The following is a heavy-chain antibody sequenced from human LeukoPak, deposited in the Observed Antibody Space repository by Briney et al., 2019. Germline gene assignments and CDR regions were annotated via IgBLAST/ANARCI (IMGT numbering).Heavy chain of an antibody. D-gene: IGHD3-3*02. CDR2: IFYTGGA. J-gene: IGHJ4*02. CDR3: ARLVDGIYTRVDS. Sequence: SETLSLTCTVSRGSISPDHCAWIRQPPGKGLEWIGYIFYTGGAGYNPSLESRVTLTVDMSKNQVSLKLNSVTAADTAIYYCARLVDGIYTRVDSWGQGTLVTVSP. CDR1: RGSISPDH. V-gene: IGHV4-59*08.